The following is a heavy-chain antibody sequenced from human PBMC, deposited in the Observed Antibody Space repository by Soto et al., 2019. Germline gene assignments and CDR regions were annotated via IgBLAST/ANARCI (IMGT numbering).Heavy chain of an antibody. J-gene: IGHJ4*02. Sequence: GGALRVSSAASEFTCSSYAISWVRQAPGKGLEWVSAISGSGSSSYYADSVKGRFTISRDNSKNTLYLQMNSLRAEDTAVYYCAKCSPRYSSGLKAYYFDHWGQGTLVTVSP. V-gene: IGHV3-23*01. CDR1: EFTCSSYA. CDR2: ISGSGSSS. D-gene: IGHD6-19*01. CDR3: AKCSPRYSSGLKAYYFDH.